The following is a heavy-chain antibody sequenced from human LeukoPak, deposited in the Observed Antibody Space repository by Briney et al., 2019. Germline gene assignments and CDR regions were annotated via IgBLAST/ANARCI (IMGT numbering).Heavy chain of an antibody. V-gene: IGHV1-18*01. J-gene: IGHJ4*02. Sequence: ASVKVSCTASGYTFTSYGISWVRQAPGQGLEWMGWISAYNGNTNYAQKLQGRVTMTTDTSTSTAYMELRSLRSDDTAVYYCAMTTVTTLFDYWGQGTLVTVSS. D-gene: IGHD4-11*01. CDR3: AMTTVTTLFDY. CDR1: GYTFTSYG. CDR2: ISAYNGNT.